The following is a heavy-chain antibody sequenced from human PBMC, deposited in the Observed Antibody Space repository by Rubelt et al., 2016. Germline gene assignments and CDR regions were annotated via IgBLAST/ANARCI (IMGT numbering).Heavy chain of an antibody. Sequence: GLEWIGSVSYSGTTKYSPSLKSRVTISVDTSKNQFSLKLTSVTAADTAVYYCARDTGHSTRYYYAMDVWGQGTTVTVSS. J-gene: IGHJ6*02. V-gene: IGHV4-39*07. CDR3: ARDTGHSTRYYYAMDV. D-gene: IGHD4-17*01. CDR2: VSYSGTT.